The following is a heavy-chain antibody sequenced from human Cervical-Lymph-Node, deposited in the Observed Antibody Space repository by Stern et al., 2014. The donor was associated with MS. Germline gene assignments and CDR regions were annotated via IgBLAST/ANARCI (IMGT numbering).Heavy chain of an antibody. V-gene: IGHV1-18*01. CDR3: ARVLETMVRGVPTFDAFDI. Sequence: QAQLVQSGAEVKKPGASVKVSCKASGYTFTSYGISWVRQAPGQGLEWMGWISAYNGNTNYAQKLPGRVTLTTDKSTHTADKELRSVSSADPAVYSCARVLETMVRGVPTFDAFDIWGQGTMVTVSS. CDR2: ISAYNGNT. CDR1: GYTFTSYG. J-gene: IGHJ3*02. D-gene: IGHD3-10*01.